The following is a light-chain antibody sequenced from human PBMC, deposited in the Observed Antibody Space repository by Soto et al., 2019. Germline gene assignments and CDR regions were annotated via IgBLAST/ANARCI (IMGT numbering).Light chain of an antibody. CDR1: QSVSSY. CDR2: DAS. V-gene: IGKV3-11*01. J-gene: IGKJ1*01. Sequence: VLTPSPATLSFSPGQRSTLSCRASQSVSSYLAWYQQKPGQAPRLLIYDASTRATGIPARFSGSGSGTDFTLTITSLEPEDFAVYYCQQRSNWPPTFGQGTKVDVK. CDR3: QQRSNWPPT.